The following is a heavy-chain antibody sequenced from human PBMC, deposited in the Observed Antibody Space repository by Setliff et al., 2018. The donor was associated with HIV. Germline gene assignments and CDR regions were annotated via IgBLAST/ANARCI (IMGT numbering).Heavy chain of an antibody. Sequence: SETLSLTCDVSGGSISSTKWWNWVRQPPGKGLEWIGEIYQSGTTNYNPSLKSRVTMSVDTSNNQFSLELSSVTAADTAVYYCARKSTLRYYYGSGSLDAFDIWGQGTKVTVSS. V-gene: IGHV4-4*02. CDR2: IYQSGTT. CDR3: ARKSTLRYYYGSGSLDAFDI. CDR1: GGSISSTKW. D-gene: IGHD3-10*01. J-gene: IGHJ3*02.